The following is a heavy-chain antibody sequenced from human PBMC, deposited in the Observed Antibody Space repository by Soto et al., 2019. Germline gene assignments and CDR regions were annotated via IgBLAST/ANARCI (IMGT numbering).Heavy chain of an antibody. D-gene: IGHD5-18*01. CDR1: GYSFTSHW. V-gene: IGHV5-51*01. CDR3: ARLGDEYSYGFFVSPWFDP. CDR2: IYPGDSDT. J-gene: IGHJ5*02. Sequence: GESLKISCKGSGYSFTSHWIGWVRQMPGKGLEWMGIIYPGDSDTRYSPSFQGQVAISADKSISTAYLQWSSLKASDTAMYYCARLGDEYSYGFFVSPWFDPWGQVTLVTVS.